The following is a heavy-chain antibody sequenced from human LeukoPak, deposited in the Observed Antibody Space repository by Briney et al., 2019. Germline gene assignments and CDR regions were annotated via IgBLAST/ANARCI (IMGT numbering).Heavy chain of an antibody. CDR1: GFTFSSSS. CDR2: ISGESKYI. D-gene: IGHD3-10*01. V-gene: IGHV3-21*01. J-gene: IGHJ4*02. CDR3: ARGAVFQGNYDY. Sequence: GGSLRLSCGAAGFTFSSSSMNWVRQTPGKGLEWVSSISGESKYIYYADPVTGRFTISRDNAKNSLYLQMNSLRAEDTAVYYCARGAVFQGNYDYWGQGTQVTVSS.